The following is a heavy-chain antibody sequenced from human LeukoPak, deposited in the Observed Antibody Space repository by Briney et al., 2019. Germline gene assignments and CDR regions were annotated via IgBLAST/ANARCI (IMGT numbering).Heavy chain of an antibody. V-gene: IGHV3-30*18. J-gene: IGHJ4*02. CDR1: GFTFSSFG. D-gene: IGHD3/OR15-3a*01. Sequence: GGSLRLSCAASGFTFSSFGMHWVRQAPGKGLEWVAVISDDGSDKYYADAVKGRFTIFRDNSKDTLYLQMNSLRAEDTAVYYCAKDIWWTVDYWGQGTLVTVSS. CDR3: AKDIWWTVDY. CDR2: ISDDGSDK.